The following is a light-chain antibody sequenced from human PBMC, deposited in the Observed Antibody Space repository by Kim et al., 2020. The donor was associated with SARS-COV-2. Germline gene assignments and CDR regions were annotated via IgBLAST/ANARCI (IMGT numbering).Light chain of an antibody. V-gene: IGKV1-33*01. CDR1: QDISNY. CDR2: DAS. Sequence: AYVGDRVTITCQASQDISNYLNWYQQKPGKVPKLLIYDASNLESGVPSRFSGSGSGTDFTFTISSLQTEDIATYYCQKYNNLPCTFGQGTQLEIK. J-gene: IGKJ5*01. CDR3: QKYNNLPCT.